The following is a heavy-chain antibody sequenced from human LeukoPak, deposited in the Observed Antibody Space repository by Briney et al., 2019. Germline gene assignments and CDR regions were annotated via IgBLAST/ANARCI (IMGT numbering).Heavy chain of an antibody. Sequence: GGSLRLSCAASGITLSGDYMSWVRQAPGKGLEWVSVIFGAGTTYYADSVKGRFTISRDNSKNTLYLQMNSLRAEDTAVYYSARAIQFGGYFDYWGQGTLVTVST. CDR1: GITLSGDY. CDR3: ARAIQFGGYFDY. V-gene: IGHV3-53*01. J-gene: IGHJ4*02. D-gene: IGHD2-15*01. CDR2: IFGAGTT.